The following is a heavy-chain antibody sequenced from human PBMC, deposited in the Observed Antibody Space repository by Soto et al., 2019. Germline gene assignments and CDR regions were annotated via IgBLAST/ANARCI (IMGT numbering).Heavy chain of an antibody. Sequence: QVQLVQSGAEVKKPGASVEVSCKASGYTFTTYVISWVRQAPGQGPEWMGWISPYNGNTNYAQKLQGRVTMTTDTSTFTAYMELRSLRSDDTAVYYCARESNIWGSYRFWDYWGQGTLVTVS. J-gene: IGHJ4*02. CDR2: ISPYNGNT. V-gene: IGHV1-18*01. CDR3: ARESNIWGSYRFWDY. D-gene: IGHD3-16*02. CDR1: GYTFTTYV.